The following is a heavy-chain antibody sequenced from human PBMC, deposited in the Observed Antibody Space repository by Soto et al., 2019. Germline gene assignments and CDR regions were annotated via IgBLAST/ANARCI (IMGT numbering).Heavy chain of an antibody. J-gene: IGHJ4*02. CDR1: GYSFTSYW. Sequence: PGESLKISCQASGYSFTSYWISWVRQMPGKGLEWMGRIDPSDSYTNYSPSFQGHVTISADKSISTAYLQCSSLKASDTAMYYCARHFALRWQQLVLIRGYFDYWGQGTLVTVSS. D-gene: IGHD6-13*01. CDR3: ARHFALRWQQLVLIRGYFDY. CDR2: IDPSDSYT. V-gene: IGHV5-10-1*01.